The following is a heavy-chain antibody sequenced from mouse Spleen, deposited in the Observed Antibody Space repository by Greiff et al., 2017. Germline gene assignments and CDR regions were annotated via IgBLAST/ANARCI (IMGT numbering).Heavy chain of an antibody. V-gene: IGHV1-18*01. CDR2: INPNNGGT. J-gene: IGHJ3*01. D-gene: IGHD1-1*01. CDR1: GYTFTDYN. Sequence: EVQLQQSGPELVKPGASVKIPCKASGYTFTDYNMDWVKQSHGKSLEWIGDINPNNGGTIYNQKFKGKATLTVDKSSSTAYMELRSLTSEDTAVYYCARRSYYYGSSPPWFAYWGQGTLVTVSA. CDR3: ARRSYYYGSSPPWFAY.